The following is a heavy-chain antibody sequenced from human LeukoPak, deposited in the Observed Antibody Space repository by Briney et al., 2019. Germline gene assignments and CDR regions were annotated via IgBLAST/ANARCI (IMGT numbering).Heavy chain of an antibody. D-gene: IGHD3-3*02. CDR2: IYHSGST. CDR1: GGSISSGGYY. CDR3: ARGTFLEWLLSWFDP. J-gene: IGHJ5*02. Sequence: PSETLSLTCTVSGGSISSGGYYWSWIRQPPGKGLEWIGYIYHSGSTYYNPSLKSRVTISVDRSKNQFSLKLSSVTAADTAVYYCARGTFLEWLLSWFDPWGQGTLVTVSS. V-gene: IGHV4-30-2*01.